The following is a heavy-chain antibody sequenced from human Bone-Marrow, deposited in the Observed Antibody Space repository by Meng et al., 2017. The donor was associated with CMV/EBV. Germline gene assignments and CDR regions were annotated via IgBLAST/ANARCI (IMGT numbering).Heavy chain of an antibody. D-gene: IGHD6-19*01. J-gene: IGHJ6*02. CDR2: IYSGGST. V-gene: IGHV3-53*01. CDR3: ARDSKTRYSSGWYLLDGMDV. Sequence: GESLKISCAASGFTVSSNYMSWVRQAPGKGLEWVSVIYSGGSTYYADSVKGRFTISRDNAKNTLYLQMNSLRAEDTAVYYCARDSKTRYSSGWYLLDGMDVWGQGTTVTVSS. CDR1: GFTVSSNY.